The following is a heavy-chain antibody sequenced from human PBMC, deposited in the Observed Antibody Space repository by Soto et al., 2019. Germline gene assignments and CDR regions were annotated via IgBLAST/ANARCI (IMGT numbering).Heavy chain of an antibody. Sequence: PGESLKISFKDSGYSFTSYLISWVRQMPVKGLEWMGRIDPSDSYTNYSPSFQGHVTISADKSISTAYLQWSSLKASDTALYYCARLADSSGSRDYWGQGTLASVLL. D-gene: IGHD3-22*01. V-gene: IGHV5-10-1*01. J-gene: IGHJ4*02. CDR2: IDPSDSYT. CDR1: GYSFTSYL. CDR3: ARLADSSGSRDY.